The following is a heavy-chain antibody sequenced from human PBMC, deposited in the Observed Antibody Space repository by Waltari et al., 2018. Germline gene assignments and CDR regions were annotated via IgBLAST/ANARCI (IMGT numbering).Heavy chain of an antibody. D-gene: IGHD5-18*01. V-gene: IGHV3-74*01. CDR3: ASRAMVDY. J-gene: IGHJ4*02. Sequence: EVQLVESGGGLVQPGGSLRLSCAASGFPFIRSWRHWVRQAPGKGLVWVSRINSDGSSTSYADSVKGRFTISRDNAKNTLYLQMNSLRAEDTAVYYCASRAMVDYWGQGTLVTVSS. CDR2: INSDGSST. CDR1: GFPFIRSW.